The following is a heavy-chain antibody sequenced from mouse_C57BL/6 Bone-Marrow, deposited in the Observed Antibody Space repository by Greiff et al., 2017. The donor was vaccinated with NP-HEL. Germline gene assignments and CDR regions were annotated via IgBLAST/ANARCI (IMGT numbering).Heavy chain of an antibody. D-gene: IGHD1-1*01. J-gene: IGHJ1*03. CDR3: ASRYYGSRGYWYFDV. CDR2: INPNNGGT. Sequence: EVQLQQSGPELVKPGASVKISCKASGYTFTDYYMNWVKQSHGKSLEWIGDINPNNGGTSYNQKFKGKATLTVDKSSSTAYMELRSLTSEDSAVYYCASRYYGSRGYWYFDVWGTGTTVTVSS. V-gene: IGHV1-26*01. CDR1: GYTFTDYY.